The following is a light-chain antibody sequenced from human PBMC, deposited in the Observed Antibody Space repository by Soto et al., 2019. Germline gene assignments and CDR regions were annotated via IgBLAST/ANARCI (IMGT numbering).Light chain of an antibody. V-gene: IGKV1-39*01. CDR3: QQSYSTPIT. Sequence: DIQMTQSPSSLSASVGDRVTITCRASQSISRDLNWYQQKPGKAPKLLIYAASSLQSGVPSRFSGSGSGTDFTLTISSLQPEDFATYYCQQSYSTPITFGPGTKVDLK. CDR1: QSISRD. CDR2: AAS. J-gene: IGKJ3*01.